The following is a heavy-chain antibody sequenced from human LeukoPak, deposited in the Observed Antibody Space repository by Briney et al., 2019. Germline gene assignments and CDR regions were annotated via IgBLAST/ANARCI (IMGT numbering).Heavy chain of an antibody. CDR3: ARDPNKVPELDAFDI. D-gene: IGHD1-14*01. V-gene: IGHV1-18*01. CDR1: GYTFTSYG. J-gene: IGHJ3*02. Sequence: ASVKVSCKASGYTFTSYGISWVRQAPGQGLEWMGWISAYNGNTNYAQKLQGRVTMTTDTSTSTAYMELRSLRSDDTAVYYCARDPNKVPELDAFDIWGQGTMVTVSS. CDR2: ISAYNGNT.